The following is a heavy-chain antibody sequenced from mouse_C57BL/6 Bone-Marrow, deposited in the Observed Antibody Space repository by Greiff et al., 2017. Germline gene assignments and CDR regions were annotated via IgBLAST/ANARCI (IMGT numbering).Heavy chain of an antibody. CDR3: ARENYGVGPWFAY. CDR2: IYPGDGDT. D-gene: IGHD1-1*01. Sequence: VQLQQSGAELVKPGASVKISCKASGYAFSSYWMNWVKQRPGKGLEWIGQIYPGDGDTNYNGKFKGKATLTADKSSSTAYMQLSSLNAEDSAVYGCARENYGVGPWFAYWGQGTMVTVS. J-gene: IGHJ3*01. CDR1: GYAFSSYW. V-gene: IGHV1-80*01.